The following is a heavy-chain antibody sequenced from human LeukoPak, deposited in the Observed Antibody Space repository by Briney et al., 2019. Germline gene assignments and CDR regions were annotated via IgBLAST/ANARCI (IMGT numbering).Heavy chain of an antibody. CDR1: GGSIYNFY. Sequence: SETLSLTCTVSGGSIYNFYWSWIRQPAGKGLQWIGRIYTSGGTFYNPSLKSRVTMSIDTSKNQFSLRLNSVTAADTAIYYCARDFSDYVSSDGAFDVWGQGTMVTVSS. D-gene: IGHD3-10*02. V-gene: IGHV4-4*07. CDR3: ARDFSDYVSSDGAFDV. CDR2: IYTSGGT. J-gene: IGHJ3*01.